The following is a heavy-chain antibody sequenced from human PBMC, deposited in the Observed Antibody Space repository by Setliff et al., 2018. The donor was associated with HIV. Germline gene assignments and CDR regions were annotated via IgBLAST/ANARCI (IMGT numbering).Heavy chain of an antibody. Sequence: ASVKVSCKASGGTFSSYAISWVRQAPGQGLEWMGGIIPMFGAANYAQKFQGRVTITTDASTSAAYMDLSRLRSDDTAVYYCARDHGMWDYGGNFLLREYFHHWGQGTLVTVAS. V-gene: IGHV1-69*05. D-gene: IGHD4-17*01. J-gene: IGHJ1*01. CDR2: IIPMFGAA. CDR1: GGTFSSYA. CDR3: ARDHGMWDYGGNFLLREYFHH.